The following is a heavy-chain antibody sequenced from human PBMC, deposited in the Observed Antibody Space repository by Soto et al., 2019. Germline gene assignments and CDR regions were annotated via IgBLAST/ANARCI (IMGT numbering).Heavy chain of an antibody. D-gene: IGHD3-16*01. CDR3: AGPWDWGSLAY. CDR2: IYYGGSI. J-gene: IGHJ4*02. V-gene: IGHV4-59*08. Sequence: QVQLQESGPGLVKPSETLSLTCTVSGGSISTDYWSWIRQSPGKGLEWIGYIYYGGSINYNPSLESRVAISVDTSNNQFSMKMTSVTAADTAVYYCAGPWDWGSLAYWGQGTLVTVSS. CDR1: GGSISTDY.